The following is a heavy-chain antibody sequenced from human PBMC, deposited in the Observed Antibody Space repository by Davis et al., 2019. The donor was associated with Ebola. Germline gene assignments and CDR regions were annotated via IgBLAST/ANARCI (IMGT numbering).Heavy chain of an antibody. CDR3: ARHSMLRGVIIPFDY. CDR1: GGAITSHFYY. V-gene: IGHV4-39*01. J-gene: IGHJ4*02. CDR2: IYYSGSA. Sequence: SETLSLTCSVSGGAITSHFYYWGWIRQPPGKGLEWIGSIYYSGSAYSKPSLKSRVTISVDASKNQFSLKLSSVTAEDTAVYYCARHSMLRGVIIPFDYWGQGTLVTVSS. D-gene: IGHD3-10*01.